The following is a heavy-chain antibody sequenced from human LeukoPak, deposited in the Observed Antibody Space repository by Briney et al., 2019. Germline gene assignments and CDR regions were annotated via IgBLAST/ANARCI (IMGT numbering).Heavy chain of an antibody. V-gene: IGHV4-61*02. Sequence: SQTLSLTCTVSGGSISSGSYYWSWIRQPAGKGLEWIGRIYTSGSTNYNPSLKSRVTISVDTSKNQFSLKLSSVTAADMAVYYCARDTYYDFWSGPTEYYMDVWGKGTTVTVSS. D-gene: IGHD3-3*01. CDR3: ARDTYYDFWSGPTEYYMDV. J-gene: IGHJ6*03. CDR2: IYTSGST. CDR1: GGSISSGSYY.